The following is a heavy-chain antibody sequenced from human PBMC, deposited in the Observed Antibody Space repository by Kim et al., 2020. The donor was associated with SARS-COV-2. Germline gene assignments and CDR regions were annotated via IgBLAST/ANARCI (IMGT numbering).Heavy chain of an antibody. CDR3: ARDRSRVATSRGTPGVFDY. D-gene: IGHD5-12*01. CDR1: GFTFSSYS. V-gene: IGHV3-48*04. Sequence: GGSLRLSCAASGFTFSSYSMNWVRQAPVKGLEWVSYISSSSSTIYYADSVKGRFTISRDNAKNSLYLQMNSLRAEDTAVYYCARDRSRVATSRGTPGVFDYWGQGTLVTVSS. CDR2: ISSSSSTI. J-gene: IGHJ4*02.